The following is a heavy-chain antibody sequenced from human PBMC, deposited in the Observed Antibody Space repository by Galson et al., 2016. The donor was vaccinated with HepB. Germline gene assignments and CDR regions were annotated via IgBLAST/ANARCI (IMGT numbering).Heavy chain of an antibody. J-gene: IGHJ6*02. CDR3: TRRRGSSIYAMDV. V-gene: IGHV3-33*07. Sequence: SLRLSCAASGFSLSTYNTYWVRQAPGKGLEWVAVIWSDGRNKWYVDSVKGRFTISRDNSKNTVYLQMSSLRAEDTAMYYCTRRRGSSIYAMDVWGQGTTVIVSS. CDR2: IWSDGRNK. CDR1: GFSLSTYN. D-gene: IGHD2/OR15-2a*01.